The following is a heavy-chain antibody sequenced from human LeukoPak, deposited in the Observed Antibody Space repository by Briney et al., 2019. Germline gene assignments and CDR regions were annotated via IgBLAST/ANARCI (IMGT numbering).Heavy chain of an antibody. D-gene: IGHD2-2*01. CDR3: ARGLAKRYEDIVVVPAAIRDAFDI. V-gene: IGHV1-69*01. CDR1: GGTFSSYA. J-gene: IGHJ3*02. Sequence: SVKVSCKASGGTFSSYAISWVRQAPGQGLEWMGGIIPIFGTANHAQKFQGRVTITADESTSTAYMELSSLRSEDTAVYYCARGLAKRYEDIVVVPAAIRDAFDIWGQGTMVTVSS. CDR2: IIPIFGTA.